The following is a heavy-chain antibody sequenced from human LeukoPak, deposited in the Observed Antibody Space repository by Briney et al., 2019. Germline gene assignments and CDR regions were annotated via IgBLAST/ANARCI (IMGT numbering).Heavy chain of an antibody. D-gene: IGHD2-2*01. CDR3: VTSVGFDI. CDR2: IYPGDSDT. CDR1: GYSFTSYW. J-gene: IGHJ3*02. V-gene: IGHV5-51*01. Sequence: VEALKLSCKGSGYSFTSYWIGWARHMPGKGLEWIGIIYPGDSDTRYSPSFQGQVTISADKSISTAYLQWSRLKASDTAMYYCVTSVGFDIWGQGTMVTVSS.